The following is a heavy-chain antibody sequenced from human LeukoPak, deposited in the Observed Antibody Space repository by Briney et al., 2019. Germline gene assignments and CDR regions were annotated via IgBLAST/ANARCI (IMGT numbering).Heavy chain of an antibody. V-gene: IGHV3-7*01. D-gene: IGHD6-13*01. CDR1: GFIFSSYW. J-gene: IGHJ4*02. CDR2: IKEDGSEK. Sequence: GGSLRLSCAVSGFIFSSYWMTWVRQAPGKGLEWVANIKEDGSEKYYVESVKGRFSISRDNAKNSLYLQMNSLRAEDTAVYYCGRAMGAAGPELPVDYWGQGILVTVSS. CDR3: GRAMGAAGPELPVDY.